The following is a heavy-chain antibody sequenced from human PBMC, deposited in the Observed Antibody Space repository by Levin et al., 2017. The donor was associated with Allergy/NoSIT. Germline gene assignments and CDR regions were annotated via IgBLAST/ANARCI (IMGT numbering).Heavy chain of an antibody. Sequence: SVKVSCKASRGTFSSYGVTWVRQAPGQGLEWMGGLIPNFGTPVYAQKLQGRVTITADESTSTAYMELNSLRAEDTALYYCARDTPDLSPGPYFDYWGQGTLVTVSS. CDR3: ARDTPDLSPGPYFDY. CDR1: RGTFSSYG. CDR2: LIPNFGTP. J-gene: IGHJ4*02. V-gene: IGHV1-69*13.